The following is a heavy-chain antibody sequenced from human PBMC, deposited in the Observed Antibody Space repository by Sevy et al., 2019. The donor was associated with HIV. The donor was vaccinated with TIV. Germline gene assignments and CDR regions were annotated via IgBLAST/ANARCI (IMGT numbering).Heavy chain of an antibody. V-gene: IGHV3-21*01. CDR2: ISSSSSYI. CDR1: GFTFSSYS. Sequence: GGSLRLSCVASGFTFSSYSMNWVRQAPGKGLEWVSSISSSSSYIYYADSVKGRFTISRDNAKNSLYLQMNSLRAEDTAVYYCARDRQGAAGIDYWGQGTLVTVSS. CDR3: ARDRQGAAGIDY. J-gene: IGHJ4*02. D-gene: IGHD6-13*01.